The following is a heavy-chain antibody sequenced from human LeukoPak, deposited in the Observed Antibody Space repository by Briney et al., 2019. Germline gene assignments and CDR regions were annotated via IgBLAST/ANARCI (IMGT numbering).Heavy chain of an antibody. CDR1: GFTFSIYA. Sequence: PGGSLRLSCAASGFTFSIYAMSWVRQAPGKGLEWVSAISGSGGSTYYADSVKGRFTISRDNSKNTLYLQMNSLRAEDTAVYYCAKLRSGYDSFFDYWGQGTPVTVSS. V-gene: IGHV3-23*01. CDR2: ISGSGGST. D-gene: IGHD5-12*01. J-gene: IGHJ4*02. CDR3: AKLRSGYDSFFDY.